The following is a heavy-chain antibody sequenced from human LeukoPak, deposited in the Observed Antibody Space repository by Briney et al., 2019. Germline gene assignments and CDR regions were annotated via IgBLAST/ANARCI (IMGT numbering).Heavy chain of an antibody. CDR3: ARGTKYNHDNGMDV. V-gene: IGHV3-21*01. J-gene: IGHJ6*02. D-gene: IGHD3-22*01. Sequence: GGSLRLSCAASGCSLSTFSRGWGRQAPGEGLEWVSSIGISLGYIYYAHSVQGRFTISRDKAKNPMYLQMNRLRDEDTDMYYCARGTKYNHDNGMDVWGQGTKVTVSS. CDR1: GCSLSTFS. CDR2: IGISLGYI.